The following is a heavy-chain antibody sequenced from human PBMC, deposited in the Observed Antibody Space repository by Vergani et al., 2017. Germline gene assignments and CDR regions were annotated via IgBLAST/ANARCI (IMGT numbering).Heavy chain of an antibody. V-gene: IGHV3-30-3*01. J-gene: IGHJ1*01. CDR1: GFTFSSYA. CDR3: AREGGGYCSGGSCYDAEYFQH. Sequence: QVQLVESGGGVVQPGRSLRLSCAASGFTFSSYAMHWVRQAPGKGLEWVAVISYDGSNKYYADSVKGRFTISRDNSKNTLYLQMNSLRAEDTAVYYCAREGGGYCSGGSCYDAEYFQHWGQGTLVTVSS. CDR2: ISYDGSNK. D-gene: IGHD2-15*01.